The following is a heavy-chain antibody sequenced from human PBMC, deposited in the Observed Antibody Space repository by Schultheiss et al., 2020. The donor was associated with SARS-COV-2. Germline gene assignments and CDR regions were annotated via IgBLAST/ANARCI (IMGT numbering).Heavy chain of an antibody. V-gene: IGHV4-31*03. CDR3: ARDSQGEALDP. D-gene: IGHD3-10*01. J-gene: IGHJ5*02. CDR2: IYYSGST. CDR1: GGSISSGGYY. Sequence: SETLPLTCTVSGGSISSGGYYWSWIRQHPGKGLEWIGYIYYSGSTYYNPSLKSRVTISVDTSKNQFSLKLSSVTAADTAVYYCARDSQGEALDPWGQGTLVTVSS.